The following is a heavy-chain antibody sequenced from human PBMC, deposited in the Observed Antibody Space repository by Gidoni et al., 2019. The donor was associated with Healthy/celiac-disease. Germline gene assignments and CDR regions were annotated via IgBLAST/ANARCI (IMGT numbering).Heavy chain of an antibody. Sequence: VQLVQSGAEVTKPGASLKISCKGSGYSFNSYWLGWVRQTPGKGLEWMGIVYPGDSDTRFSPSFPVHVPISADKSIRTAYLQWSSLKASDSAMYYCARARELYDYVLWGQGTLVTVSS. V-gene: IGHV5-51*01. J-gene: IGHJ4*02. CDR1: GYSFNSYW. D-gene: IGHD3-16*01. CDR2: VYPGDSDT. CDR3: ARARELYDYVL.